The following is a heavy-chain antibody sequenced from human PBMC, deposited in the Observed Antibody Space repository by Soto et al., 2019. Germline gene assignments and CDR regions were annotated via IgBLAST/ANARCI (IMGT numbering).Heavy chain of an antibody. CDR2: TYYTSKWYN. V-gene: IGHV6-1*01. J-gene: IGHJ3*02. CDR1: GDSVSNNSTA. Sequence: SQTLSLTCAISGDSVSNNSTAWNWIRQSPSRGLEWLRRTYYTSKWYNDYAVSVKSRVIINPDTSKNQFSLQLNSVPPEDTAVYYCARERYGDYGRGTFDIWGQGTMVTVSS. CDR3: ARERYGDYGRGTFDI. D-gene: IGHD4-17*01.